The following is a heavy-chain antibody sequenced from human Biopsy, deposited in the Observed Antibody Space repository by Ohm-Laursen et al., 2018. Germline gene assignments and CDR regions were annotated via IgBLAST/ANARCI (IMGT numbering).Heavy chain of an antibody. CDR2: ISYAGSGE. V-gene: IGHV3-30*03. D-gene: IGHD4-11*01. J-gene: IGHJ2*01. CDR3: ARDGKRWDYSTYFSWHFDL. CDR1: GFTFTSYA. Sequence: SLRLSCAAPGFTFTSYAMHWVRQAPGKGLEWVAVISYAGSGEYYADSLQGRFIISRDNPKNTVDLQMNSLRAEDTAVYFCARDGKRWDYSTYFSWHFDLWGRGTLVTVSS.